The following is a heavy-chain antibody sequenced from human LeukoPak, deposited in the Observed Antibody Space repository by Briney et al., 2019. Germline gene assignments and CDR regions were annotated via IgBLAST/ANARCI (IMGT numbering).Heavy chain of an antibody. CDR2: ISAYNGNT. CDR1: GYTFTSYG. D-gene: IGHD3-22*01. Sequence: ASVKVSCKASGYTFTSYGISWVRQAPGQGLEWMGWISAYNGNTNYAQKLQDRVTMTTDTSTSTAYMELRSLRSDDTAVYYCARDYYDSSGYYSDAFDIWGQGTMVTVSS. J-gene: IGHJ3*02. CDR3: ARDYYDSSGYYSDAFDI. V-gene: IGHV1-18*01.